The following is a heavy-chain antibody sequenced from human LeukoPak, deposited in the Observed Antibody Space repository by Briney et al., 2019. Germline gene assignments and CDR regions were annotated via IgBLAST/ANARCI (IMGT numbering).Heavy chain of an antibody. D-gene: IGHD3-9*01. V-gene: IGHV3-74*01. J-gene: IGHJ6*03. Sequence: GGSLRLSCAASGFTFSSYWMHWVRQAPGKGLVWVSRINLDGRTTTDADSVKGRFTISRDNAKNTLYLQMNNLRVEDTAVYYCARVKDDYMTGTYYYMDIWGKGTTVIVSS. CDR3: ARVKDDYMTGTYYYMDI. CDR2: INLDGRTT. CDR1: GFTFSSYW.